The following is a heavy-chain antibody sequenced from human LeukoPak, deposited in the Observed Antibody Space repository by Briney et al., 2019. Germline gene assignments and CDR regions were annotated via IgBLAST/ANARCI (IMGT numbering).Heavy chain of an antibody. Sequence: SETLSLTCTVPGGSIINAYWSWIRQPPGRGLEWIGYLYPSGSTNYLPSLKSRVTISVDTSKNHFALNLSSVTAADTAVYYCAKSYFDYSTYYSYYFNLWGQGALVTVSS. V-gene: IGHV4-4*09. J-gene: IGHJ4*02. CDR3: AKSYFDYSTYYSYYFNL. CDR1: GGSIINAY. CDR2: LYPSGST. D-gene: IGHD4-11*01.